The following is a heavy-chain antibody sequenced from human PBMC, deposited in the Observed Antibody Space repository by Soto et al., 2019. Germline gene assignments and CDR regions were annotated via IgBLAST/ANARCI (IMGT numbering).Heavy chain of an antibody. CDR3: ARALVGASLVGGRYYGMDV. CDR1: GGTFSSYA. CDR2: ISPIFGTA. D-gene: IGHD1-26*01. J-gene: IGHJ6*02. Sequence: QVQLVQSGAEVKKPGSSVKVSCKASGGTFSSYAISWVRQAPGQGLEWMGGISPIFGTANYAQKFQGRVTITADESTSTAYMELSSLRSEDTAVYYCARALVGASLVGGRYYGMDVWGQGTTVTVSS. V-gene: IGHV1-69*01.